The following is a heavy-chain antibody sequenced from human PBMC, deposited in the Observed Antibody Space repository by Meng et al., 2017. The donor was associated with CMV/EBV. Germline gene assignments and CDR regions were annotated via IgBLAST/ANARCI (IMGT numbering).Heavy chain of an antibody. CDR1: GYTFTGYY. D-gene: IGHD3-9*01. Sequence: ASVKVSCKASGYTFTGYYMHWVRQAPGQGLEWMGWINPNSGGTNYAQKFQGRVTMTRDTSISTAYMELSRLRSDDTAVYYCARVLRYFDWSSFDYWGQGTLVTVSS. CDR2: INPNSGGT. CDR3: ARVLRYFDWSSFDY. V-gene: IGHV1-2*02. J-gene: IGHJ4*02.